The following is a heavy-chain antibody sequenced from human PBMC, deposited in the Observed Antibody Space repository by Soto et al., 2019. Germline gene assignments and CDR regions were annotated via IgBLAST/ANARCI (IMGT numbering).Heavy chain of an antibody. CDR3: ARSARFIVGATMARGDAFDI. D-gene: IGHD1-26*01. Sequence: ASVKVSCKASGYTFTGYYMHWVRQAPGQGLEWMGWINPNSGGTNYAQKFQGWVTMTRDTSISTAYMELSRLRSDDTAAYYCARSARFIVGATMARGDAFDIWGQGTMVTVSS. V-gene: IGHV1-2*04. CDR1: GYTFTGYY. CDR2: INPNSGGT. J-gene: IGHJ3*02.